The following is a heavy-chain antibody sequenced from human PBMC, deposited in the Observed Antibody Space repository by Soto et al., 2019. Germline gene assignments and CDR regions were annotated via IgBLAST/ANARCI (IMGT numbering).Heavy chain of an antibody. Sequence: GGSLRLSCAASGFTFSSYSMNWVRQAPGKGLEWVSSISSSSSYIYYADSVKGRFTISRDNAKNSLYLQMNSLRAEDTAVYYCARNFYGSGSYDAFDIWGQGTMVTVSS. V-gene: IGHV3-21*01. CDR2: ISSSSSYI. J-gene: IGHJ3*02. CDR1: GFTFSSYS. D-gene: IGHD3-10*01. CDR3: ARNFYGSGSYDAFDI.